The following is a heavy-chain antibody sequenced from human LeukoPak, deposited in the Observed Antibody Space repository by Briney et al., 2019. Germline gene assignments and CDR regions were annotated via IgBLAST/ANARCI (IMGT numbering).Heavy chain of an antibody. D-gene: IGHD2-2*01. Sequence: GRSLRLSCAASGFTFDDYAMHWVRQAPGKGLEWVSGISWNSGSIGYADSVKGRFTISRDNAKNSLYLQMNSLRAEDTALYYCAYDYCSSTGCSFDYWGQGTLVTVSS. CDR1: GFTFDDYA. CDR3: AYDYCSSTGCSFDY. V-gene: IGHV3-9*01. CDR2: ISWNSGSI. J-gene: IGHJ4*02.